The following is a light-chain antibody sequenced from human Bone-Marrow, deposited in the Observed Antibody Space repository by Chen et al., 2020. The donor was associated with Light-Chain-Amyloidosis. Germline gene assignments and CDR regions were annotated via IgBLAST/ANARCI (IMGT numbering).Light chain of an antibody. CDR1: DLPTKY. CDR2: RDT. V-gene: IGLV3-25*03. Sequence: SYELTQPPSVSVSPGQTARITCSGDDLPTKYAYWYQQKPGQAPVLVIHRDTERPSGISERFSGSSSGTTDTLTISGVQAEDEADYHCQSADSSGTYEVIVGGGTMLTVL. J-gene: IGLJ2*01. CDR3: QSADSSGTYEVI.